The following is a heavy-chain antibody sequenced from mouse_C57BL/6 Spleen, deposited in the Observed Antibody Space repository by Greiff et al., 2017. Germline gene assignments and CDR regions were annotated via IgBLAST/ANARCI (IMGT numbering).Heavy chain of an antibody. CDR3: TRVVGEGYYVDD. CDR2: ISSGGYSI. CDR1: GFTFSNYA. Sequence: EVKVVESGGGLVKPGGSLKLSCAASGFTFSNYAMSWVRQTPEKRLEWVAYISSGGYSIYYADTVKGRFTISRDNARNTLYLQMSSLRSEDTAMYYCTRVVGEGYYVDDWGQGTTLTVSS. J-gene: IGHJ2*01. V-gene: IGHV5-9-1*02.